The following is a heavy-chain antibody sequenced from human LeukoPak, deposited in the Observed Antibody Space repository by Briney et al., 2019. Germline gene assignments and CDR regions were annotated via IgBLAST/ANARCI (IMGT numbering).Heavy chain of an antibody. Sequence: GGSLRLSCAASGFTFSSYAMSWVRQAPGKGLEWVSAISGSGGSTYYADSVKGRFTISRDNSKNTLCLQMNSLRAEDTAVYYCARTLVGVEPFDYWGQGTLVTVSS. CDR3: ARTLVGVEPFDY. CDR1: GFTFSSYA. D-gene: IGHD3-3*01. V-gene: IGHV3-23*01. CDR2: ISGSGGST. J-gene: IGHJ4*02.